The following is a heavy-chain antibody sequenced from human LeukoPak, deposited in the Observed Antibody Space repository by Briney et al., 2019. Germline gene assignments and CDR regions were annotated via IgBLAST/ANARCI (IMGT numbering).Heavy chain of an antibody. V-gene: IGHV4-34*01. CDR1: GGSFSGYY. CDR2: INHSGST. CDR3: ARVRYYDFWSGYNDLFDY. D-gene: IGHD3-3*01. J-gene: IGHJ4*02. Sequence: SETLSLTCAVYGGSFSGYYWSWIRQPPGKGLEWIGEINHSGSTNHNPSLKSRVTISVDTSKNQFSLKLSSVTAADTAVYYCARVRYYDFWSGYNDLFDYWGQGTLVTVSS.